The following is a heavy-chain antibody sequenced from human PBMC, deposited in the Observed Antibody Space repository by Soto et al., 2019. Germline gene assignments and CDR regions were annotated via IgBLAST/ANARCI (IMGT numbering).Heavy chain of an antibody. Sequence: QLQLQESGPGLVKPSETLSLTCTVSGGSISSSSYYWGWIRQPPGKGLEWIGSIYYSGSTYYNPSLKSRVTISVDTSKNQFSLKLSSVTAADTAVYYCARHENRDSSSWYVWMGNYGMDVWGQGTTVTVSS. CDR3: ARHENRDSSSWYVWMGNYGMDV. V-gene: IGHV4-39*01. CDR1: GGSISSSSYY. D-gene: IGHD6-13*01. CDR2: IYYSGST. J-gene: IGHJ6*02.